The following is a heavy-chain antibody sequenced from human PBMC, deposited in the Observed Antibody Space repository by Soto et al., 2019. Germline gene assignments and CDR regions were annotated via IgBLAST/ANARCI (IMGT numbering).Heavy chain of an antibody. D-gene: IGHD3-10*01. CDR2: IYHSGAT. CDR3: ARAGRGRAFDS. CDR1: FESMNTNNW. V-gene: IGHV4-4*02. Sequence: QVQLQESGPGLVKPSGTLSLTCDVSFESMNTNNWWRWVRQSPRKGLEWIAEIYHSGATNDNPSLPSRVTISIDKSEKQCSLKLNSVAAADTAVYYWARAGRGRAFDSWGQGALGTVSS. J-gene: IGHJ5*01.